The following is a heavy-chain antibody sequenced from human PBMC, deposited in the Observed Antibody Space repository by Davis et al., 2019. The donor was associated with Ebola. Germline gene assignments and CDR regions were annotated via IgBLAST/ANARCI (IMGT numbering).Heavy chain of an antibody. CDR1: VDNFFYYW. CDR3: TRHVSVAAFYYYMDV. Sequence: QVSRMSSVDNFFYYWIGWVRPMPWKGLAWLGIVYPDDSDTKYSPSFQGQVTISVDKSINTAYLQWSSLKASDTAMYYCTRHVSVAAFYYYMDVWGKGTTVIVSS. CDR2: VYPDDSDT. V-gene: IGHV5-51*01. D-gene: IGHD6-6*01. J-gene: IGHJ6*03.